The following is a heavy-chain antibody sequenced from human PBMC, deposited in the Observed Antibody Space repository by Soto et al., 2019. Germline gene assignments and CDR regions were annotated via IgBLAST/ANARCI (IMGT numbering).Heavy chain of an antibody. CDR2: IKQDGGEK. Sequence: EVQLVASGGGLVQPGGSLRLSCEASGFTFGSYWMNWVRQAPGKGLEWVANIKQDGGEKYYVDSVKGRFTISRDNAKNSLYLQMNILTAEDTAVYYCARESGGYLNWYFDLWGRGTPVTVSS. CDR3: ARESGGYLNWYFDL. V-gene: IGHV3-7*03. J-gene: IGHJ2*01. CDR1: GFTFGSYW. D-gene: IGHD5-12*01.